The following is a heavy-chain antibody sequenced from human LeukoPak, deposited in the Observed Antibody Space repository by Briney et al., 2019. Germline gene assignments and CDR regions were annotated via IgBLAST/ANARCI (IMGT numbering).Heavy chain of an antibody. CDR1: GYPFTSYF. J-gene: IGHJ5*02. CDR3: ARGFYYRSGYYP. CDR2: INPSGGST. V-gene: IGHV1-46*01. D-gene: IGHD3-22*01. Sequence: GASVKVSCKASGYPFTSYFMHWVRQAPGQGLEWMGMINPSGGSTSYTPKFQGRVTMSRDMSTSTVYMELSSLRSEDTAVYYCARGFYYRSGYYPWGQGTLVTVSS.